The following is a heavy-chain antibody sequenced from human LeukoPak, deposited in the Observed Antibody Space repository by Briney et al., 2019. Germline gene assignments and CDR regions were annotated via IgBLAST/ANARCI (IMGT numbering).Heavy chain of an antibody. Sequence: SVKVSCKASGGTFSGYAISWVRQAPGQGLEWMGRIIPIFGTANYAQKFQGRVTITTDESTSTAYMELSSLRSEDTAVYYCARGPGVGTEFDYWGQGTLVTVSS. CDR2: IIPIFGTA. J-gene: IGHJ4*02. V-gene: IGHV1-69*05. D-gene: IGHD2-8*01. CDR1: GGTFSGYA. CDR3: ARGPGVGTEFDY.